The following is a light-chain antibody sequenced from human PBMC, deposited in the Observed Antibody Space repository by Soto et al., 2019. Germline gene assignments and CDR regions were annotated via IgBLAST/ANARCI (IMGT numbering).Light chain of an antibody. CDR1: QDISNY. J-gene: IGKJ2*01. CDR2: AAS. Sequence: DIQMTQSPSSLSASVGDRVTITCRSSQDISNYLAWYQQRPGKLPELLIYAASTLQAGVPSRFSGSASGTDFTLTISSLQPEDVATYYCKKYNSAPYTFGQGTKLEIK. CDR3: KKYNSAPYT. V-gene: IGKV1-27*01.